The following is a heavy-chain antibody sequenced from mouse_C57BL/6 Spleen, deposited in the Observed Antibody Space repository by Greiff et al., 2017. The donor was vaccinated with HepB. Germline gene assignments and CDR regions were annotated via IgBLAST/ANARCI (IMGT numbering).Heavy chain of an antibody. V-gene: IGHV1-76*01. J-gene: IGHJ2*01. CDR1: GYTFTDYY. CDR2: IYPGSGNT. Sequence: VQLQQSGAELVRPGASVKLSCKASGYTFTDYYINWVKQRPGQGLEWIARIYPGSGNTYYNEKFKGKATLTAEKSSSTAYMQLSSLTSEDSAVYFCASWDYFDYWGQGTTLTVSS. CDR3: ASWDYFDY. D-gene: IGHD4-1*01.